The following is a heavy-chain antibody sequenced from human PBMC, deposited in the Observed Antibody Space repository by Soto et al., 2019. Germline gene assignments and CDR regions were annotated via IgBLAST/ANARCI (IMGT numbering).Heavy chain of an antibody. CDR1: GFTFSSYS. Sequence: EVQLVESGGGLVKPGGSLRLSCAASGFTFSSYSMNWVRQAPGKGLEWVSSISSSSSYIYYADSVKGRFTISRDNAKNSLYLQMNSLRAEDTAVYYCAREGYYYDSSGYVFDYWGQGTLVTVSS. J-gene: IGHJ4*02. CDR3: AREGYYYDSSGYVFDY. V-gene: IGHV3-21*01. CDR2: ISSSSSYI. D-gene: IGHD3-22*01.